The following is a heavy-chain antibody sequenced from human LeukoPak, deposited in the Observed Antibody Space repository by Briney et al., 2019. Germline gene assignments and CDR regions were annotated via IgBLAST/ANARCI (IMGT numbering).Heavy chain of an antibody. CDR2: IRSKTNNYAT. V-gene: IGHV3-73*01. Sequence: GGSLRLSCAASGFTFSGSAMHWVRQASGKGLEWVGRIRSKTNNYATAYATSVKGRFTISRDDSKNMAYLQMNSLRGEDTAVYYCAKDGDTMSGTYYYDMDVWGKGTTVTIS. D-gene: IGHD1-26*01. J-gene: IGHJ6*03. CDR1: GFTFSGSA. CDR3: AKDGDTMSGTYYYDMDV.